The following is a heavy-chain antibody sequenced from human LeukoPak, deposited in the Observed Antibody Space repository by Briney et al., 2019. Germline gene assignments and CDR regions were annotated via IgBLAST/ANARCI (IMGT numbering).Heavy chain of an antibody. V-gene: IGHV3-7*01. Sequence: GGSLRLSCAASGFTFSSYWMSWVRQAPGKGLEWVANIKQDGSEKYYVDSVKGRFTISRDNAKNSLYLQMNSLRAEDTAVYYCARDREVKNHYLDYWGQGTLVTVSS. J-gene: IGHJ4*02. CDR2: IKQDGSEK. CDR3: ARDREVKNHYLDY. CDR1: GFTFSSYW. D-gene: IGHD1-14*01.